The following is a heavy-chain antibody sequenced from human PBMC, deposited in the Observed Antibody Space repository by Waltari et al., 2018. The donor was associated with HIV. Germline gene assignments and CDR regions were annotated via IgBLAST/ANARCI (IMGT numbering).Heavy chain of an antibody. CDR2: LISFLEIA. CDR1: GGTFNIHG. J-gene: IGHJ4*02. D-gene: IGHD1-26*01. CDR3: ARADVVGVGEADLSL. Sequence: QVQLIQSGAEVKKPGSSVTVSCKASGGTFNIHGNHWVRQAPGQGLEWMGRLISFLEIANYARQFQGRVTITADKSTNTAYMELSSLKSEDTAVYYCARADVVGVGEADLSLWGQGTLVTVSS. V-gene: IGHV1-69*04.